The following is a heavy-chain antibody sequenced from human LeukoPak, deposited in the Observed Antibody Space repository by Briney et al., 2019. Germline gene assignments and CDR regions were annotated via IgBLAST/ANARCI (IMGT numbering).Heavy chain of an antibody. V-gene: IGHV1-46*01. CDR2: INPSGGST. CDR1: GYTFTNYY. J-gene: IGHJ4*02. Sequence: GASVKVSCKASGYTFTNYYMHWVRQAPGQGLECMGIINPSGGSTSYAQRFQGRVTMTRDTSTSTVYMELSSLRSEDTAVYYCAREIGPIQPHLWGSAFDYWGQGTLVTVSS. CDR3: AREIGPIQPHLWGSAFDY. D-gene: IGHD5-18*01.